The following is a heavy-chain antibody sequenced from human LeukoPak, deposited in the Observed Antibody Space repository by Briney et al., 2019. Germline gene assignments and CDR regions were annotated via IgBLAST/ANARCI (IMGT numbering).Heavy chain of an antibody. Sequence: PSETLSLTCTVSGGSISSSSYYWGWIRQPPGKGLEWIGSIYYSGSTYYNPSLKSRVIISVDTSKNQFSLKLSSVTAADTAVYYCATGKVATINSLDYWGQGTLVTVSS. CDR1: GGSISSSSYY. CDR3: ATGKVATINSLDY. D-gene: IGHD5-12*01. CDR2: IYYSGST. J-gene: IGHJ4*02. V-gene: IGHV4-39*07.